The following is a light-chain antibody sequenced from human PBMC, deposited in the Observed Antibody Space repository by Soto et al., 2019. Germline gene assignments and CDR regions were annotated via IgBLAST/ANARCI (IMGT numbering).Light chain of an antibody. CDR2: EVR. J-gene: IGLJ1*01. Sequence: QSALTQPASVSGSAGQSITISCSGTMRDVGAYNLVSWYQQHPGTAPKLIIYEVRNRPSGISSRFSGSRSGNTASLTISGLQPEDEGDYYCTSFSSSTSLYVFGTGTKLTVL. V-gene: IGLV2-14*01. CDR1: MRDVGAYNL. CDR3: TSFSSSTSLYV.